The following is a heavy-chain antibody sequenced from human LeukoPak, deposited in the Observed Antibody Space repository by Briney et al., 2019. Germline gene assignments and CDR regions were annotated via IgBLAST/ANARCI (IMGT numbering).Heavy chain of an antibody. D-gene: IGHD5-12*01. V-gene: IGHV3-23*01. J-gene: IGHJ4*02. CDR2: IIASSGSI. CDR3: AKGAYDYIEMGYFDY. Sequence: PGGSLRLSCAASGFSLSNSAMSWVRQAPGKGLEWVSLIIASSGSIFYADSVKGRFTISRDTSKNTLYLQMNSLRAEDTAVYYCAKGAYDYIEMGYFDYWGQGTLVTVSS. CDR1: GFSLSNSA.